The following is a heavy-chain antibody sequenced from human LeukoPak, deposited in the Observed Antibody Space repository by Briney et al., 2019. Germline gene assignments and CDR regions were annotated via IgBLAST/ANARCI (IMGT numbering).Heavy chain of an antibody. V-gene: IGHV3-23*01. J-gene: IGHJ6*03. CDR3: AKDRGDSGRYYYMDV. CDR2: ISDSGGLT. Sequence: GGSLRLSCAASGFTFNSYAMTWLPHAPRKALEFVSDISDSGGLTYYADSVKGRFTISRDNSKNTPYLQMNSLRAEDTAVYYCAKDRGDSGRYYYMDVWGKGTAVTVSS. CDR1: GFTFNSYA. D-gene: IGHD2-21*01.